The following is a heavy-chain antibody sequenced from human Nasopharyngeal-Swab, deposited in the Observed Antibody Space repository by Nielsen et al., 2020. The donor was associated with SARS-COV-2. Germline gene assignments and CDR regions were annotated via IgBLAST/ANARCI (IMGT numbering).Heavy chain of an antibody. D-gene: IGHD6-19*01. V-gene: IGHV3-53*05. CDR2: IYSGGST. CDR3: AREKAVAGIGGYHYYGMDV. Sequence: GGSLRLSCADSGFTVSSNYMSWVRQAPGKGLEWVSVIYSGGSTYYIDSVKGRFTVSRDNSRNTLYLQMNSLRPEDTAVYYCAREKAVAGIGGYHYYGMDVWGQGTTVTVSS. J-gene: IGHJ6*02. CDR1: GFTVSSNY.